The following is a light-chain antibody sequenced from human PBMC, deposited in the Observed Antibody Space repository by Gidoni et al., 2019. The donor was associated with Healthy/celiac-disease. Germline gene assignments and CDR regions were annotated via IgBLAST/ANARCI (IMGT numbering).Light chain of an antibody. J-gene: IGKJ2*01. CDR2: DAS. Sequence: DIQMTQSPSTLSASVGDRVTITCRASQSISSWLAWYQHKPGKAPKLRIYDASSLESGVPSRFSGSVSGTEFTLTISSLHPDDFATYYCQQYNSYSPMYTFGQXTKLEIK. CDR3: QQYNSYSPMYT. CDR1: QSISSW. V-gene: IGKV1-5*01.